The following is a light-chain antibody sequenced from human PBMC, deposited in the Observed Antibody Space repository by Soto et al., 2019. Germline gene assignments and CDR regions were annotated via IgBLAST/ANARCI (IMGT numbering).Light chain of an antibody. CDR2: EAT. CDR3: CAYVGSGTVV. CDR1: SSDVGSYNL. V-gene: IGLV2-23*01. J-gene: IGLJ3*02. Sequence: QSVLTQPASVSGSPEQSITISCTGTSSDVGSYNLVSWYQQHPGKAPKVMIYEATKRPSGVSNRFSGSKSGNTASLTISGLQAEDEADYYCCAYVGSGTVVYGGGTKLTVL.